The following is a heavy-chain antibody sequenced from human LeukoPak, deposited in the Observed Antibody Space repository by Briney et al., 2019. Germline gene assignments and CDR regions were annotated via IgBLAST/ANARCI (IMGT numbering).Heavy chain of an antibody. CDR3: AKDAQRGFDYSNSLDK. J-gene: IGHJ4*02. V-gene: IGHV3-33*06. D-gene: IGHD4-11*01. Sequence: PGGSLRLSGATSGFTFSHYGMHWVRQAPGKGLEWVAVIWSDGTNTYYGDPVKGRFTISRDNFQRTVYLQMNSLRAEDTAVYYCAKDAQRGFDYSNSLDKWGQGTLVTVSS. CDR1: GFTFSHYG. CDR2: IWSDGTNT.